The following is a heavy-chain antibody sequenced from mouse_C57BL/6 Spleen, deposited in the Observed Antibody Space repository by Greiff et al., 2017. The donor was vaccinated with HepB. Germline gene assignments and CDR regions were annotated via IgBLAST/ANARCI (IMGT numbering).Heavy chain of an antibody. CDR1: GYTFTSYW. D-gene: IGHD1-1*01. CDR3: ARDYGFLDY. V-gene: IGHV1-64*01. CDR2: IHPNSGST. J-gene: IGHJ2*01. Sequence: QVQLQQPGAELVKPGASVKLSCKASGYTFTSYWMHWVKKSPGQGLEWIGMIHPNSGSTNNNEKLKSKATLTVEKSSSTAYMQLSSLTSEDSAVYYCARDYGFLDYWGQGTTLTVSS.